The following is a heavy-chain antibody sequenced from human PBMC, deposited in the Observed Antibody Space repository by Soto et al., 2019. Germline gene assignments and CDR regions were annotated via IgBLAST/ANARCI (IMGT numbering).Heavy chain of an antibody. J-gene: IGHJ6*02. Sequence: QVRLVQSGAEVKKPGSSVKVSCEASGGTFSSYAVTWVRQAPGQGLEWMVGIIPIVTTPNYAQKFQGRLTISADKSTSTSYMELSSLRSEDTGVYYCARVGYNFWSRYNYYGMDVWGQGTTVIVYS. CDR3: ARVGYNFWSRYNYYGMDV. V-gene: IGHV1-69*06. CDR2: IIPIVTTP. CDR1: GGTFSSYA. D-gene: IGHD3-3*01.